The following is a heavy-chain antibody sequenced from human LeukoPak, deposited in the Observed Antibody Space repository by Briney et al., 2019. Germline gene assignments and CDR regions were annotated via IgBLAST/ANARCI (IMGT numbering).Heavy chain of an antibody. Sequence: PSQTLSLTCTVSGGSITSSSSYWGWIRQPPGKGLEWIGSVYHSGSTYYNPSLRSRVTISVDTSKNQFSLKLSSVTAADTAVYYCARPVGYCSGANCYKYFDYWGQGTLVTVTS. CDR2: VYHSGST. V-gene: IGHV4-39*01. CDR1: GGSITSSSSY. D-gene: IGHD2-2*02. CDR3: ARPVGYCSGANCYKYFDY. J-gene: IGHJ4*02.